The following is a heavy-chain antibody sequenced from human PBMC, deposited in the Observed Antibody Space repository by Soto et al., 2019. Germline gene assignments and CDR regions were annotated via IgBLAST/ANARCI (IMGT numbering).Heavy chain of an antibody. CDR3: ARNGAYSSSSYYYYMDV. Sequence: GESLKISCKGSGYSFTNHWISWVRQMPGKGLEWMGIIYPADSDTKYSPSFQGQVTISVDKSINTAYLQWSSLKASDTAMYYCARNGAYSSSSYYYYMDVWGEGTTVTVSS. CDR1: GYSFTNHW. D-gene: IGHD6-19*01. CDR2: IYPADSDT. J-gene: IGHJ6*03. V-gene: IGHV5-51*01.